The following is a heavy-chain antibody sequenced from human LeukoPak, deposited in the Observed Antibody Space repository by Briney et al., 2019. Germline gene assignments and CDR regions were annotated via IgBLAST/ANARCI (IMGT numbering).Heavy chain of an antibody. CDR2: VSCSGRNT. V-gene: IGHV3-23*01. J-gene: IGHJ4*02. CDR3: VKSRRVGANQRGLFDY. D-gene: IGHD1-26*01. CDR1: GFTCSNYA. Sequence: GSLRLSCAGSGFTCSNYAISWVRQAAGKGLEGGSSVSCSGRNTFSPASVEGRFTISRDTSKNTVYPQMNSLRADDTAVYYCVKSRRVGANQRGLFDYWGQGTLVTVSP.